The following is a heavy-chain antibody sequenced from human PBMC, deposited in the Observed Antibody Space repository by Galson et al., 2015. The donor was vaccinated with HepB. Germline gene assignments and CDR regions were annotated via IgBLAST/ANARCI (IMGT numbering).Heavy chain of an antibody. CDR1: GYTFTGYY. J-gene: IGHJ3*02. Sequence: SVKVSCKASGYTFTGYYMHWVRQAPGQGLEWMGWINPNSGGTNYAQKFQGRVTMTRDTSISTAYMELSRLRSDDTAVYYCARWGPGIAAAGISLYAFDIWGQGTMVTVSS. V-gene: IGHV1-2*02. CDR3: ARWGPGIAAAGISLYAFDI. D-gene: IGHD6-13*01. CDR2: INPNSGGT.